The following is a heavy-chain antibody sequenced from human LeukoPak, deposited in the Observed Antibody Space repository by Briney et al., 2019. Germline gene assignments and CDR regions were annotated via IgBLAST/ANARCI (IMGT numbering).Heavy chain of an antibody. CDR1: GFTFSSYW. CDR3: TRQMPAIRYFDF. D-gene: IGHD5-24*01. Sequence: GGSLRLSCAPSGFTFSSYWMHWVRQAPGQGLVWVSLINTDGSSATYADSVKGRFTISRDNARNTLYLQMNSLRAEDTAVYYCTRQMPAIRYFDFWGQGTLVTVSS. V-gene: IGHV3-74*01. CDR2: INTDGSSA. J-gene: IGHJ4*02.